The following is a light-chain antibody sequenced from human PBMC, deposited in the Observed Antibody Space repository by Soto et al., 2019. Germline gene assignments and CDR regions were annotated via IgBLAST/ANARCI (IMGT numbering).Light chain of an antibody. CDR3: QTWGTGIQM. J-gene: IGLJ3*02. CDR2: LKSDGSH. Sequence: QPVLTQSPSASASLGASVKLTCTLSSGHSSYATAWHQQQPEKGPRYLMQLKSDGSHIKGDGIPDRFSGSSSGAERHLTISNLQSEDEADYYCQTWGTGIQMFGGGTQLTVL. CDR1: SGHSSYA. V-gene: IGLV4-69*01.